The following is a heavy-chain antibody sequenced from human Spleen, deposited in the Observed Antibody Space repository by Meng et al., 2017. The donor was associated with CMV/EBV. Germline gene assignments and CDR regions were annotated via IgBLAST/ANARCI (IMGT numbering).Heavy chain of an antibody. Sequence: GGTFSSYGCSWGRQAPGQGLEWMGGIFPIFGITNYAQNFQDRVTISTDESTSTVYMALASLRSEDTAVYYCAKALNGETRGFHSFDNWGQGTLVTVSS. CDR3: AKALNGETRGFHSFDN. D-gene: IGHD3-10*01. CDR2: IFPIFGIT. V-gene: IGHV1-69*05. CDR1: GGTFSSYG. J-gene: IGHJ4*02.